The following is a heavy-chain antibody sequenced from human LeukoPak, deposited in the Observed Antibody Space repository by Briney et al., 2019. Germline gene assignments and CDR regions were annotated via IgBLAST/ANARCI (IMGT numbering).Heavy chain of an antibody. V-gene: IGHV3-74*01. D-gene: IGHD1-26*01. CDR1: GFTFSSYW. Sequence: GGSLRLSCAASGFTFSSYWMHWVRHTPGKGLVWVSRIKTDGSTTSYADSVKGRFTITRDNSKNTLYLQMNSLRLEDMALYYCAKPSGSGVDYWGRGTRVTVSS. CDR3: AKPSGSGVDY. CDR2: IKTDGSTT. J-gene: IGHJ4*02.